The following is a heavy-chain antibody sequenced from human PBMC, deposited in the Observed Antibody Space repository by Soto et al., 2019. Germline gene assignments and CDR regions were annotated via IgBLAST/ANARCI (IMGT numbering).Heavy chain of an antibody. J-gene: IGHJ6*02. Sequence: SETLSLTCTVAGDSITSDYWSWIRQPPGKGLEWIGYIYYSGSTYYNPSLKSRVTISVDTSKNQFSLKLSSVTAADTAVYYCARDRLYSGYDYPQDYYYYGMDVWGQGTTVT. V-gene: IGHV4-59*06. CDR1: GDSITSDY. D-gene: IGHD5-12*01. CDR3: ARDRLYSGYDYPQDYYYYGMDV. CDR2: IYYSGST.